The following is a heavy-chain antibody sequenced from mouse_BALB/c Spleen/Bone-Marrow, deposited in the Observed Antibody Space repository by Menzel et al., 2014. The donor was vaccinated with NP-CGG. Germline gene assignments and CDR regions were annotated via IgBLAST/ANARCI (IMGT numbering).Heavy chain of an antibody. CDR3: AKNYYYGYVAY. Sequence: DVKLVESGGGLVQPGGSLKLSCAASGFDFSRYWVTWVRPAPGKGLEWIGEINPDSSTINYTPSLKDKFIISRDNAKNTLYLQMSKVRSEDTALYYCAKNYYYGYVAYWGQGTLVTVSA. D-gene: IGHD1-2*01. CDR1: GFDFSRYW. V-gene: IGHV4-1*02. CDR2: INPDSSTI. J-gene: IGHJ3*01.